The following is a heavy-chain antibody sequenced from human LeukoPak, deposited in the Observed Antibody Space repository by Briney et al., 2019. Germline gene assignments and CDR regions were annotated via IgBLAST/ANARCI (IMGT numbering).Heavy chain of an antibody. Sequence: SETLSLTCTVSGGSISSSSYYWGWIRQPPGKGLEWIGSIYYSGSTYYKPSLKSRVTISVDTSKNQFSLKLSSVTAADTAVYYCARGSNPYDSSGSIFDYWGQGTLVTVSS. D-gene: IGHD3-22*01. CDR2: IYYSGST. CDR1: GGSISSSSYY. J-gene: IGHJ4*02. V-gene: IGHV4-39*07. CDR3: ARGSNPYDSSGSIFDY.